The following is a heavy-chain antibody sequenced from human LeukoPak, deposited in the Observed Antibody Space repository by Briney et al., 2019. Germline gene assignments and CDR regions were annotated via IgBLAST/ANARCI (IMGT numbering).Heavy chain of an antibody. CDR2: ISSSGSTI. J-gene: IGHJ3*02. CDR3: AREVVTAIPGDAFDI. CDR1: GFTFSSYE. V-gene: IGHV3-48*03. D-gene: IGHD2-21*02. Sequence: PGGSLRLSCAASGFTFSSYEMNWVRQAPGKGLEWVSYISSSGSTIYYADSVKGRLTISRDNAKNSLYLQMNSLRAEDTAVYYCAREVVTAIPGDAFDIWGQGTMVTVSS.